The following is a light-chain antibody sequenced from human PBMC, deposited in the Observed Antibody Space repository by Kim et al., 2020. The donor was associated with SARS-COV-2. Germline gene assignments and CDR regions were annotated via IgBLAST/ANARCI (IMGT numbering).Light chain of an antibody. J-gene: IGLJ2*01. Sequence: SPGKTARFTFSGDVLPKQYVYWYECMPRRAPVLVIYKDSERPSGIPERFSGSSSGTTVTLTISGVQAEDEADYYCQSAVISVTYVVFGGGTQLTVL. V-gene: IGLV3-25*03. CDR2: KDS. CDR1: VLPKQY. CDR3: QSAVISVTYVV.